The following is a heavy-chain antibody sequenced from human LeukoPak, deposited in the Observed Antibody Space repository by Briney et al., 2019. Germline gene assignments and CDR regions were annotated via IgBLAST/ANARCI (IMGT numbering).Heavy chain of an antibody. CDR3: ATSRGYCSGGSCYSVRDYYYGMDV. D-gene: IGHD2-15*01. J-gene: IGHJ6*02. CDR2: INPNSGGT. CDR1: GYTFTGYY. Sequence: ASVKVSCKASGYTFTGYYMHWVRQAPGQGLEWMGWINPNSGGTNYAQKFQGRVTMTRDTSISTAYMELSRLRSDDTAVYYCATSRGYCSGGSCYSVRDYYYGMDVWGQGTTVTVSS. V-gene: IGHV1-2*02.